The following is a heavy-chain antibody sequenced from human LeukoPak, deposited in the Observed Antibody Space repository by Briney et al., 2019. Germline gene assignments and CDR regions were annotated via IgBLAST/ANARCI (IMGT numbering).Heavy chain of an antibody. V-gene: IGHV3-48*03. Sequence: PGGSLRLSCAASGFMYSSCAMNWVRQAPGKGLEWVSYISSSGSTTSYTDSVKGRFAISRDNAKNSRYLQINSLRAEDTAVDYCARDLGTSWFLDYWGQGTLVTVSS. CDR2: ISSSGSTT. D-gene: IGHD6-13*01. CDR1: GFMYSSCA. CDR3: ARDLGTSWFLDY. J-gene: IGHJ4*02.